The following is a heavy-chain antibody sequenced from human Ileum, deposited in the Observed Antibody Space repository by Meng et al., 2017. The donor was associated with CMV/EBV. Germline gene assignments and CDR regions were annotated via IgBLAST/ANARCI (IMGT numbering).Heavy chain of an antibody. CDR3: VRGNWVSDF. CDR2: INYRGSI. V-gene: IGHV4-34*01. CDR1: ADSFTGYH. D-gene: IGHD7-27*01. J-gene: IGHJ4*02. Sequence: QVQLQQWGAEVLKPSETLSLTHTGSADSFTGYHWTWIRQPPGKGPEWIGEINYRGSIHYNPSLESRVTISLDMSTNQLSLKLNSVTAADTAVYYCVRGNWVSDFWGQGTLVTVSS.